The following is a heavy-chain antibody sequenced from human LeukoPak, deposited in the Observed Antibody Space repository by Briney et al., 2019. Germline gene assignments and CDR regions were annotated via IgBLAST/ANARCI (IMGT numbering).Heavy chain of an antibody. J-gene: IGHJ4*02. V-gene: IGHV4-30-2*01. CDR2: IYHSGST. CDR3: ARGGVVAAIFSFDY. Sequence: SETLSLTCAVSGGSISSGGYSWSWIRQPPGKGLEWIGYIYHSGSTYYNPSLKSRVTISVDRSKNQFSLKLSSVTAADTAVYYSARGGVVAAIFSFDYWGQGTLVTVSS. D-gene: IGHD2-15*01. CDR1: GGSISSGGYS.